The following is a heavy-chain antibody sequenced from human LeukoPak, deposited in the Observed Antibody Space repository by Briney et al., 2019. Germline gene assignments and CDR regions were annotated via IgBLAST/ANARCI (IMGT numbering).Heavy chain of an antibody. CDR3: ATSRQLLDNWFDP. J-gene: IGHJ5*02. CDR1: GGSISSSSYY. V-gene: IGHV4-39*01. CDR2: IYYSRST. D-gene: IGHD2-2*01. Sequence: SETLSLTFTVSGGSISSSSYYWGWIRQPPGKGLGWIGSIYYSRSTYYNPSLKSRVTISVDTSKNQFSLKLSSVTAADTAVYYCATSRQLLDNWFDPWGQGTLVTVSS.